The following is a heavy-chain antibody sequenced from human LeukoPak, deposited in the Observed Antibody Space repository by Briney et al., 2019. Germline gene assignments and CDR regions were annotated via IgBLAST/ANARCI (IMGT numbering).Heavy chain of an antibody. CDR2: IKRDGSEK. Sequence: GGSLRLSCAASGFTFTDYWMSWVRQAPGKGLEWVANIKRDGSEKYYVDSVKGRFTISRDNAKNSLYLQLNSLRTEDTAVYYCARGRGSWYGVYFDYWGQGTLVTVST. CDR3: ARGRGSWYGVYFDY. V-gene: IGHV3-7*01. D-gene: IGHD6-13*01. CDR1: GFTFTDYW. J-gene: IGHJ4*02.